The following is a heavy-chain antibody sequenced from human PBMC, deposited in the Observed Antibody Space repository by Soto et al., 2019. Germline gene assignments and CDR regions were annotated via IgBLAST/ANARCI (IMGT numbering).Heavy chain of an antibody. CDR3: VSQRTSVLSQAYFDY. V-gene: IGHV4-39*01. CDR2: VYYRGRS. D-gene: IGHD2-8*01. J-gene: IGHJ4*02. CDR1: GGSVSNSNYY. Sequence: RSLTCTVSGGSVSNSNYYWGWIRQSPGKGLEWIGSVYYRGRSYSKSSVKSRITISVDTSKNQFSLNLNSVTASDTAVYFCVSQRTSVLSQAYFDYWGPGALVTVSS.